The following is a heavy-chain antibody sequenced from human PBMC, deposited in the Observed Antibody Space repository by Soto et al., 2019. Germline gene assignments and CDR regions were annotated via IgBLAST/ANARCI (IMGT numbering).Heavy chain of an antibody. CDR2: IYHSGST. D-gene: IGHD5-18*01. CDR3: ARVEGYSYGHIDY. V-gene: IGHV4-30-2*01. J-gene: IGHJ4*02. Sequence: QPQLQESGSGLVKPSQTLSLTCAVSGGSISSGGYSWSWIRQPPGKGLEWIGYIYHSGSTYYNPSLKSRVTISVDRSKNQFSLKLSSVTAADTAVYYCARVEGYSYGHIDYWGQGTLVTVSS. CDR1: GGSISSGGYS.